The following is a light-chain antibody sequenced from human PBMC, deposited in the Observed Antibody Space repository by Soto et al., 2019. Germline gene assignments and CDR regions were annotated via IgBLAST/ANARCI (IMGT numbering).Light chain of an antibody. CDR3: QRYGSSPPT. Sequence: EIVLTQSPGTLSLSPGERATLSCRASQSVSSSDLAWYQQKPGQAPRLLIYGASSRATGIPDRFSGSGSGTDFTLTISRLEPDDFAVYYCQRYGSSPPTFGQGTKVDIK. J-gene: IGKJ1*01. CDR1: QSVSSSD. CDR2: GAS. V-gene: IGKV3-20*01.